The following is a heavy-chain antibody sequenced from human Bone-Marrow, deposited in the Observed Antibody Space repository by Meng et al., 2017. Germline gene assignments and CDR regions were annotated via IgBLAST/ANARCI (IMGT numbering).Heavy chain of an antibody. J-gene: IGHJ4*02. Sequence: ASVKVSCKASGYTFSDYSMHWVRQAPGQGLEWMGWINPNSGGTNYAQKFQGRVTMTRDTSISTAYMELSRLRSDDTAVYYCARDRSFDYWGQGTLVTVSS. CDR2: INPNSGGT. V-gene: IGHV1-2*02. CDR3: ARDRSFDY. CDR1: GYTFSDYS.